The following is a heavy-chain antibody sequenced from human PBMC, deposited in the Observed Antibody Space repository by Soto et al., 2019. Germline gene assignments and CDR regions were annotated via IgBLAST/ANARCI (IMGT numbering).Heavy chain of an antibody. CDR1: GGSISRYY. J-gene: IGHJ4*02. D-gene: IGHD3-9*01. CDR2: IYYSGGT. CDR3: ARVYYDILTGFYNDY. Sequence: KLSETLSLTCTVSGGSISRYYWSWIRQPPGKGLEWIGYIYYSGGTNYNPSLKSRVTISVDTSKNQFSLKLSSVTAADTAVYYCARVYYDILTGFYNDYWGQGNMVTVS. V-gene: IGHV4-59*01.